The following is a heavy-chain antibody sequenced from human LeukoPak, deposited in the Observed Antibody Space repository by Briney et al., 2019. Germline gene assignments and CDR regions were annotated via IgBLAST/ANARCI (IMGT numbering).Heavy chain of an antibody. CDR1: GYTFSSHG. Sequence: GGSLRLSCVGSGYTFSSHGLYWVRQAPGKGLEWVSVVWYDGSKGYYADSVKGRFTVSKDNSKNTMYLQMSSLRVEDTAVYYCARTYGTKPDLWGQGTLVTVSS. CDR2: VWYDGSKG. V-gene: IGHV3-33*07. D-gene: IGHD1-1*01. J-gene: IGHJ5*02. CDR3: ARTYGTKPDL.